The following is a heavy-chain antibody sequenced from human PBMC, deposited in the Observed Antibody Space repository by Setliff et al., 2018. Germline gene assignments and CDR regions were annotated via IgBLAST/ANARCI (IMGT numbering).Heavy chain of an antibody. CDR1: GYTFTSYA. D-gene: IGHD3-3*01. Sequence: ASVKVSCKASGYTFTSYAMNWVRQAPGQGLEWMGWINTNTGNPTYAQGFTGRFVFSLDTSVSTAYLQISSLKAEDTAVYYRAISRYDFWSGYYFDYWGQGTLVTVSS. CDR2: INTNTGNP. J-gene: IGHJ4*02. V-gene: IGHV7-4-1*02. CDR3: AISRYDFWSGYYFDY.